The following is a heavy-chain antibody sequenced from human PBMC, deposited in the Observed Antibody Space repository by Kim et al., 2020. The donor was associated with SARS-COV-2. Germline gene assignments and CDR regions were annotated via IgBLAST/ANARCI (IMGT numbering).Heavy chain of an antibody. CDR2: ITPSGDIT. CDR3: VRDLSGGWTFDY. Sequence: ASVKVSCKASGYTFTSNHMHWVRQAPGQGLERMGMITPSGDITSYSQRFQGRLTMTTDTSTSTVYMELSSLRSEDTAVYFCVRDLSGGWTFDYWGQGTLVTVSS. D-gene: IGHD2-15*01. CDR1: GYTFTSNH. V-gene: IGHV1-46*01. J-gene: IGHJ4*02.